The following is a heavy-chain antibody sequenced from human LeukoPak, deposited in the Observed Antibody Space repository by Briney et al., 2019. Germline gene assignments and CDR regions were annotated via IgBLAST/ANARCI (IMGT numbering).Heavy chain of an antibody. CDR1: GFTLSNYA. Sequence: PGGSQRLSCAASGFTLSNYAMCWVRQAPGKGLEWVSGIGSDGGTTYYADSVKGRFTISRDNSKSTSYLQVNGLRVEDTAVYYCHGRYGSAWVPHAFDIWGQGTLVTVSS. CDR2: IGSDGGTT. J-gene: IGHJ3*02. D-gene: IGHD6-19*01. CDR3: HGRYGSAWVPHAFDI. V-gene: IGHV3-23*01.